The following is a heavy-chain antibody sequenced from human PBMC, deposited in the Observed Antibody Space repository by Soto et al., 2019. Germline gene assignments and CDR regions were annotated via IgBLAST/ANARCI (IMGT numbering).Heavy chain of an antibody. J-gene: IGHJ3*02. CDR3: ARGALSYYDSSGYYSGAAFDI. D-gene: IGHD3-22*01. V-gene: IGHV1-18*01. CDR1: GYTFTSYG. CDR2: ISAYNGNT. Sequence: QVQLVQSGAEVKKPGASVKVSCKASGYTFTSYGISWVRQAPGQGLEWMGRISAYNGNTNYAQKLQGRVTMTTDTSTSKAYMELRSLRSDDTAVYYCARGALSYYDSSGYYSGAAFDIWGQGTMVTVSS.